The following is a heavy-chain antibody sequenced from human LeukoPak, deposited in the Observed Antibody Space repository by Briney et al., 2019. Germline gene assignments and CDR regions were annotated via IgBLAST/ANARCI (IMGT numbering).Heavy chain of an antibody. CDR1: GGSISSYY. V-gene: IGHV4-4*07. Sequence: PSETLSLTCTVSGGSISSYYWSWIRQPAGKGLEWIGRIYTSGSTNYNPSLKSRVTMSVDTSKNQFSLKLSSVTATDTAVYYCARGPYGSGSYSVDVWGKGTTVTISS. CDR3: ARGPYGSGSYSVDV. J-gene: IGHJ6*04. D-gene: IGHD3-10*01. CDR2: IYTSGST.